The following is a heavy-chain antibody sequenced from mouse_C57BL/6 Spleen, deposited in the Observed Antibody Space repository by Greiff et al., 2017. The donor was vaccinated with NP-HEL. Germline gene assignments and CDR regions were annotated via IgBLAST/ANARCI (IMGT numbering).Heavy chain of an antibody. D-gene: IGHD3-3*01. CDR3: ARRAGSAWYFDV. CDR1: GYTFTSYW. V-gene: IGHV1-52*01. CDR2: IDPSDSET. J-gene: IGHJ1*03. Sequence: VQLQQPGAELVRPGSSVKLSCKASGYTFTSYWMHWVKQRPIQGLEWIGNIDPSDSETHYNQKFKDKATLTVDKSSSTAYMQLSSLTSEDSAVYYCARRAGSAWYFDVWGTGTTVTVSS.